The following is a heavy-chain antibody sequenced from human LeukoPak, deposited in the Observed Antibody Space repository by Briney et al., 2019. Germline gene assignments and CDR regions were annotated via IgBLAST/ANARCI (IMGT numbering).Heavy chain of an antibody. D-gene: IGHD2-21*01. J-gene: IGHJ3*01. V-gene: IGHV3-66*01. CDR1: GCTVSDNF. CDR2: ISGGGGT. Sequence: GGSLRLSCAASGCTVSDNFMSWVRQAPGQGLEWVSLISGGGGTYYAASVKGRFTISRGSSENSLYLQMNSLRPEDTAAYYCARVVDSTRAFHVWGQGTLVIVSS. CDR3: ARVVDSTRAFHV.